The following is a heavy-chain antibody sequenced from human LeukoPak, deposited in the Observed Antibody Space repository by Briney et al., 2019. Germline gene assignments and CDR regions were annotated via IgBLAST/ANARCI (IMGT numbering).Heavy chain of an antibody. CDR2: ISSSGSTI. Sequence: PGGSLRLSCAASGFTFSDYYMSWIRQAPGEGLEWVSYISSSGSTIYYADSVKGRFTISRDNSKNTLYLQMNSLRAEDTAVYYCAKVVVPDDYYYYYGMDVWGQGTTVTVSS. J-gene: IGHJ6*02. D-gene: IGHD2-2*01. V-gene: IGHV3-11*01. CDR3: AKVVVPDDYYYYYGMDV. CDR1: GFTFSDYY.